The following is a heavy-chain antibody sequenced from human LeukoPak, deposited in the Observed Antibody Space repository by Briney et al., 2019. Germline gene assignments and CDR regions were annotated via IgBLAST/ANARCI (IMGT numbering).Heavy chain of an antibody. Sequence: PGGSLRLSCAASGFTFSSYGMHWVRQAPGKGLEWVSVIWYDGSNKYYADSVKGRITISRDNSKNTLYLQMNSLRAEDTAVYYCARDPGSIVGAPRVLYYFDYWGQGTLVTVSS. D-gene: IGHD1-26*01. J-gene: IGHJ4*02. CDR3: ARDPGSIVGAPRVLYYFDY. CDR2: IWYDGSNK. V-gene: IGHV3-33*01. CDR1: GFTFSSYG.